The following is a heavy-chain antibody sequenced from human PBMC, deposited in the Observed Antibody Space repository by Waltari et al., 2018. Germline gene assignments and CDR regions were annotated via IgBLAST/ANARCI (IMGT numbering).Heavy chain of an antibody. Sequence: EVQLVESGGGLIQPGGSLRLSCAASGFTVSSNYMSWVRQAPGKGLEWVSAISGSGGSTYYADSVKGRFTIARDDSKNTLYLQMNSLRAEDTAVYYCAKDGGDLPDYYDSSGYPHWGQGTLVTVSA. V-gene: IGHV3-23*04. CDR2: ISGSGGST. J-gene: IGHJ1*01. D-gene: IGHD3-22*01. CDR3: AKDGGDLPDYYDSSGYPH. CDR1: GFTVSSNY.